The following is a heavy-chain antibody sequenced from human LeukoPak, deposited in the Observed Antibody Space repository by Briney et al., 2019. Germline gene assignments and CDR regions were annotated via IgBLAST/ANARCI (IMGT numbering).Heavy chain of an antibody. J-gene: IGHJ4*02. CDR1: GFTFSSYS. D-gene: IGHD6-13*01. V-gene: IGHV4-34*01. CDR3: ARRQPVLAAGTDY. Sequence: PGGSLRLSCAASGFTFSSYSMNWVRQAPGKGLEWIGEIDHSGSTNYNPSLKSRVTISVDTSKNQFSLKLSSVTAADTGVYYCARRQPVLAAGTDYWSQGTLVTVSS. CDR2: IDHSGST.